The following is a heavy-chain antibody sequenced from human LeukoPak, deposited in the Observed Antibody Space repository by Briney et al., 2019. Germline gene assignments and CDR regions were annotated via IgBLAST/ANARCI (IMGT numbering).Heavy chain of an antibody. CDR1: GFTFSSYN. V-gene: IGHV3-21*06. CDR2: ISSSSSYI. J-gene: IGHJ4*02. CDR3: ARDHRSDFDY. Sequence: GGSLRLSCAASGFTFSSYNMNWVRQAPGKGLEWVSSISSSSSYIYYADSVKGRFTISRDNAKNSLFLQMDSLRAEDTAVYYCARDHRSDFDYWGQGILVTVSS.